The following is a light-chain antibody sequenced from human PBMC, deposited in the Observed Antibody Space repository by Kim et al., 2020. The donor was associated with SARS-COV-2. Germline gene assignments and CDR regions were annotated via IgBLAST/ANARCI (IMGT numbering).Light chain of an antibody. Sequence: SSELTQDPAVSVALGQTVRITCQGDSLRNYYATWYQQRPGQAPVLVLYGKYNRPSGIPDRFSGSASGNTASLTITGAQAEDEADYYCNSRDSSGDHVVCGGGTQLTVL. CDR3: NSRDSSGDHVV. CDR1: SLRNYY. J-gene: IGLJ3*02. V-gene: IGLV3-19*01. CDR2: GKY.